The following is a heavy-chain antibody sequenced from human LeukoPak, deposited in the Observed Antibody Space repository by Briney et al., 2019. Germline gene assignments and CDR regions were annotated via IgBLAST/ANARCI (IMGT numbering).Heavy chain of an antibody. D-gene: IGHD2-21*01. V-gene: IGHV4-34*01. J-gene: IGHJ4*02. CDR1: GGSFSGSN. CDR3: VSAYDY. Sequence: SETLSLTCAVYGGSFSGSNWSWIRQPPGKGLEWIGEIYNSGSTIYNPSLKSRVTISVDTSKNQFSLNLISVTAADTAVYYCVSAYDYWGQGTLVTVSS. CDR2: IYNSGST.